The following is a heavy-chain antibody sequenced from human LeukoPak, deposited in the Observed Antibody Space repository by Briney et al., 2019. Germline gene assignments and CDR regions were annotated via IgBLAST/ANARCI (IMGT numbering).Heavy chain of an antibody. CDR2: IRTKANTYAT. CDR3: TTSYSGNSWYDWFGP. D-gene: IGHD6-13*01. V-gene: IGHV3-73*01. J-gene: IGHJ5*02. Sequence: GGSLRLSCAASGFTFSGSSIHWVRQASGKGLEWVGLIRTKANTYATAYAASVTGRFTNSRDDSKDTSYLQMNSLKSEDTALYFCTTSYSGNSWYDWFGPWGQGTLVTVSS. CDR1: GFTFSGSS.